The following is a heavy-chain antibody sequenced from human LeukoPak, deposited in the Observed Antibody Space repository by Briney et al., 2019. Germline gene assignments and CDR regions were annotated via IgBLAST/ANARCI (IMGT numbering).Heavy chain of an antibody. Sequence: RRSSVKVSCKASGGTFSSYAISWVRQAPGQGLEWMGRIIPIFGTANYAQKFQGRVTITTDESTSTAYMELSSLRSEDTAVYYCARDLSRGTDYVWERGQGTLVTVSS. D-gene: IGHD3-16*01. CDR2: IIPIFGTA. V-gene: IGHV1-69*05. J-gene: IGHJ4*02. CDR3: ARDLSRGTDYVWE. CDR1: GGTFSSYA.